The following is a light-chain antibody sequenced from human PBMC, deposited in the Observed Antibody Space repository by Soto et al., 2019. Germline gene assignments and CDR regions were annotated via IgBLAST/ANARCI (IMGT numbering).Light chain of an antibody. Sequence: EIVLTQSPGTLSLSPGERATLSCRASQSVSSIYLAWYQQKLGQAPRLLIYGTSSRATAIPDRFSGSGSGTDFTLTISRLEPEDFALYYCQQYGSSSWTFGQGTKVEIK. CDR2: GTS. V-gene: IGKV3-20*01. J-gene: IGKJ1*01. CDR3: QQYGSSSWT. CDR1: QSVSSIY.